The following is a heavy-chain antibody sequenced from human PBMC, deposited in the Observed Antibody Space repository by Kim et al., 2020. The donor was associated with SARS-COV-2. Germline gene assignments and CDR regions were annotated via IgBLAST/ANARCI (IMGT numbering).Heavy chain of an antibody. CDR2: VFQSGRT. V-gene: IGHV4-59*13. D-gene: IGHD1-26*01. CDR1: GASINTFY. Sequence: PETLSLTCSVSGASINTFYWSWLRQAPGKGLDWIGYVFQSGRTKYNPSLKSRATISLDTTKNQVSLKLKSVTAADTAIYFCARDLGISGTDFHYFYGLD. CDR3: ARDLGISGTDFHYFYGLD. J-gene: IGHJ6*01.